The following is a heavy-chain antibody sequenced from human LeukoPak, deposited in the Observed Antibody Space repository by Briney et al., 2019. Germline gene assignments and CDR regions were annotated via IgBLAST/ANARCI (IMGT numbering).Heavy chain of an antibody. D-gene: IGHD6-6*01. Sequence: GGSLRLSCAASGFTFSSYGMHWVRQAPGKGLEWVAFIRYDGSNKYYADSVKGRFTISRDNSKNTLYLQMNSLRAEDTAVYYCAKDLSIADPAYYFDYWGQGTLVTISS. V-gene: IGHV3-30*02. CDR1: GFTFSSYG. CDR2: IRYDGSNK. CDR3: AKDLSIADPAYYFDY. J-gene: IGHJ4*02.